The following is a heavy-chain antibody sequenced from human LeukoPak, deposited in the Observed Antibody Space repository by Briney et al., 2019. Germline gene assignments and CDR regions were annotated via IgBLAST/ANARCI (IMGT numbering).Heavy chain of an antibody. Sequence: PGGSLRLSCAASGFTFSSYSMNWVRHAPGKGLEWVSSISSSSSYIYYADSVTGRFTISRDNAKNSLYLQMNSLRAEDTAVYYCARDYDILTGEDYWGQGTLVTVSS. CDR3: ARDYDILTGEDY. D-gene: IGHD3-9*01. J-gene: IGHJ4*02. CDR1: GFTFSSYS. CDR2: ISSSSSYI. V-gene: IGHV3-21*01.